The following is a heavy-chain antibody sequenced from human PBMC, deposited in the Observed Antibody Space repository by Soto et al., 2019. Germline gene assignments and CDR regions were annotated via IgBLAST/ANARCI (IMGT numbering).Heavy chain of an antibody. D-gene: IGHD5-12*01. CDR3: ATRRDGYIYNFDY. Sequence: HPGGSLRLSCAASGFTFSSYAMSWVRQAPGKGLEWVSAISGSGGSTYYADSVKGRFTISRDNSKNTLYLQMNSLRAEDTAVYYCATRRDGYIYNFDYWGQGTLVTVYS. J-gene: IGHJ4*02. CDR2: ISGSGGST. V-gene: IGHV3-23*01. CDR1: GFTFSSYA.